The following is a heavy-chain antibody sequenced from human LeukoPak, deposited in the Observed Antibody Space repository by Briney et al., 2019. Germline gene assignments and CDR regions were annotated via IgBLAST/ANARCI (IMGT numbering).Heavy chain of an antibody. Sequence: GGSLRLSCAASGFTFSSYWMSWVRQAPGKGLEWVANIKKDGSEKYYVDAVKGRFTISRDNAKTSLYLQMNSLRAEDTAVYYCARDLSGVTGYTYGRGIDYWGQGTLATVSS. CDR2: IKKDGSEK. CDR3: ARDLSGVTGYTYGRGIDY. J-gene: IGHJ4*02. V-gene: IGHV3-7*01. CDR1: GFTFSSYW. D-gene: IGHD5-18*01.